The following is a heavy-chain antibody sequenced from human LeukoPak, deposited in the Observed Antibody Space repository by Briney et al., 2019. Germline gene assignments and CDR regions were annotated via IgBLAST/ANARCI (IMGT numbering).Heavy chain of an antibody. D-gene: IGHD6-13*01. CDR1: GFTFSSYW. V-gene: IGHV3-7*01. CDR3: ARVFKARIAAAGNYYYYGMDV. CDR2: IKQDGSEK. J-gene: IGHJ6*02. Sequence: GGSLRLSCAASGFTFSSYWMSWVRQAPGKGLEWVANIKQDGSEKYYVDSVKGRFTISRDNAKNSLYLQMNSLRAEDTAVYYCARVFKARIAAAGNYYYYGMDVWGQGTTVTVSS.